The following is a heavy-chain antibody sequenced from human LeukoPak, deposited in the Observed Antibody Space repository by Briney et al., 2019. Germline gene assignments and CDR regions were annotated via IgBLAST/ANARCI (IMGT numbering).Heavy chain of an antibody. D-gene: IGHD4-23*01. V-gene: IGHV1-69-2*01. CDR3: ATAVATTEIDY. CDR2: VDPEDGET. CDR1: GYTFTDYY. Sequence: ASVKVSCKVSGYTFTDYYMHWVQQAPGKGLEWMGLVDPEDGETIYAEKFQGRVTITADTSTDTAYMELSSLRSEDTAVYYCATAVATTEIDYWGQGTLVTVCS. J-gene: IGHJ4*02.